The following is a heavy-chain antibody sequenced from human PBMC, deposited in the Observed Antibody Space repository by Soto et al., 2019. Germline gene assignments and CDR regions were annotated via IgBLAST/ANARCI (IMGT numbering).Heavy chain of an antibody. J-gene: IGHJ4*02. D-gene: IGHD4-17*01. CDR3: AREPTVTSSPIDY. CDR1: GGTFSSYT. CDR2: IIPILGIA. Sequence: GASVKVSCKASGGTFSSYTISWVRQAPGQGLEWMGRIIPILGIANYAQKFQGRVTITADKSTSTAYMELSSLRSEDTAVYYCAREPTVTSSPIDYWGQGTLVTVSS. V-gene: IGHV1-69*04.